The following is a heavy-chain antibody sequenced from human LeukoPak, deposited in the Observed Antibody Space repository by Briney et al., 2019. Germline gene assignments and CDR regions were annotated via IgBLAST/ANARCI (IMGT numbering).Heavy chain of an antibody. J-gene: IGHJ3*02. CDR2: IYYSGST. D-gene: IGHD4-11*01. V-gene: IGHV4-39*01. Sequence: SETLSLTCTVSGGSISSSSYYWGWIRQPPGKGLEWIGSIYYSGSTYYNPSLKSRVTISVDTSKNQFPPKLSSVTAADTAVYYCARGFLQHDAFDIWGQGTMVTVSS. CDR1: GGSISSSSYY. CDR3: ARGFLQHDAFDI.